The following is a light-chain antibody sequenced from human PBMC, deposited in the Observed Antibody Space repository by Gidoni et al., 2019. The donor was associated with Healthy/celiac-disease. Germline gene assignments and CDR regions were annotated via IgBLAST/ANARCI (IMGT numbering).Light chain of an antibody. CDR3: QVWDSSSDHRGV. V-gene: IGLV3-21*03. CDR2: DDS. J-gene: IGLJ1*01. CDR1: NIGSKS. Sequence: SYVLTQPPSVSVAPGKTARITWGGNNIGSKSVHWYQQKPGQAPVLVVYDDSDRPSGIPERFFGSNSGNTATLTISRVEAGDEADYYCQVWDSSSDHRGVFGTGTKVTVL.